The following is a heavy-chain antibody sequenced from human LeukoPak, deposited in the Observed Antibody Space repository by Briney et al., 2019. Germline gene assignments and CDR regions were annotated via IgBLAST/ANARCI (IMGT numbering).Heavy chain of an antibody. D-gene: IGHD1-26*01. V-gene: IGHV3-23*01. J-gene: IGHJ4*02. CDR2: IRGGGRSDT. CDR1: GFTFSSHG. Sequence: LPGGSLRLSCVASGFTFSSHGMGWVRQGPGKGLEWVSVIRGGGRSDTYYADSVKGRFTISRDNSKNTLLLQMSSLRAEDTAVYYCAKDRNSGSYPYYFDYWGQGTLVTVSS. CDR3: AKDRNSGSYPYYFDY.